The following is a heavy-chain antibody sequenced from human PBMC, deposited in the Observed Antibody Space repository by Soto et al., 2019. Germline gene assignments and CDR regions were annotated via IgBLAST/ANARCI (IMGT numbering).Heavy chain of an antibody. Sequence: SETLSLTCSVSGDSISSVDYFWAWIRQPPGQALEYIGYIYKSATTYYNPSFESRVAISLDTSKSQFSLNVTSVTAADTAVYYCAKDRAVMDTAMVFDDYWGQGTLVTVSS. CDR2: IYKSATT. D-gene: IGHD5-18*01. CDR3: AKDRAVMDTAMVFDDY. CDR1: GDSISSVDYF. V-gene: IGHV4-30-4*01. J-gene: IGHJ4*02.